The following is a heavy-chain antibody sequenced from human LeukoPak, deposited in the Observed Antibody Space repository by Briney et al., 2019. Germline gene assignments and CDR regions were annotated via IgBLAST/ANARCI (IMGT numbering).Heavy chain of an antibody. CDR2: SNPSGDST. D-gene: IGHD1-1*01. CDR3: ARWTTTFLDY. V-gene: IGHV1-46*01. J-gene: IGHJ4*02. Sequence: ASVEVSCKASGYTLTNYYIHWVRQAPGHGLEWMGISNPSGDSTNYAQKFQGRVTMTRDTSTGTVYMDLSSLRSEDTAVYYCARWTTTFLDYWGQGTLVTVSS. CDR1: GYTLTNYY.